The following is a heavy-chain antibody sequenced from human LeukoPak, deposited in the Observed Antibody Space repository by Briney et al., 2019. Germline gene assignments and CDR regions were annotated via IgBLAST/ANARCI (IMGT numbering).Heavy chain of an antibody. V-gene: IGHV4-39*01. CDR3: ARQAISGYDPPPFDS. Sequence: GSLRLSCAASGFIVSNNYMNWVRQAPGKGLEWIGNLYYSGSTYYNPSLKSRVTISVDTSKNQFSLKLSSVTAADTAVYYCARQAISGYDPPPFDSWGQGTLVTVSS. CDR2: LYYSGST. CDR1: GFIVSNNY. D-gene: IGHD5-12*01. J-gene: IGHJ4*02.